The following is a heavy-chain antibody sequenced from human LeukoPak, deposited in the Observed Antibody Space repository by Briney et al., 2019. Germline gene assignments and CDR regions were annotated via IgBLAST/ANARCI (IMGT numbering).Heavy chain of an antibody. J-gene: IGHJ4*02. CDR3: ARNIVGPRQVDY. V-gene: IGHV4-59*01. CDR2: IYNSGST. Sequence: SETLSLTCTVSGGSISSYYWSWIRQPPGKGLEWIGYIYNSGSTNYNPSLKSRVTISVDTSKNQFSLKLSSVTAADTAIYYCARNIVGPRQVDYWGQGTLVTVSS. D-gene: IGHD1-26*01. CDR1: GGSISSYY.